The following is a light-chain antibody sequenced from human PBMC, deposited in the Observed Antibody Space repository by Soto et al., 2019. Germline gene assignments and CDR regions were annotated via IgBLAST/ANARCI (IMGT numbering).Light chain of an antibody. V-gene: IGKV3-20*01. CDR2: GAS. J-gene: IGKJ4*01. Sequence: EVVLTQSPGTLSLSPGDRATLSCRASQSVSSNNLAWYQKKPDQAPRLLIYGASSRATGIPDRCSGSGSGTDFSLTISSLEPEDFAVHYCQQYDTSLSLTFGRGTKVEIK. CDR3: QQYDTSLSLT. CDR1: QSVSSNN.